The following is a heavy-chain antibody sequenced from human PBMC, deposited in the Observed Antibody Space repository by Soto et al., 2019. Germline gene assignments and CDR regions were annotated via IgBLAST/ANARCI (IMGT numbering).Heavy chain of an antibody. CDR2: ISAYSGDT. Sequence: QVQLVQSGAEVKKPGASVRVSCQASGYTFSTHGITWVRQAPGQGLEWMGWISAYSGDTNYAQKLQGRVTMTTDTSTSTAYMELRSLRSDDTAVYYCAASSWYERWFDPWGQGTLVTVSS. CDR3: AASSWYERWFDP. V-gene: IGHV1-18*01. D-gene: IGHD6-13*01. CDR1: GYTFSTHG. J-gene: IGHJ5*02.